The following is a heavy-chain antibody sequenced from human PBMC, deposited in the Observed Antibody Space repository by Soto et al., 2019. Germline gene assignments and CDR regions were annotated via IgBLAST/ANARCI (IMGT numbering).Heavy chain of an antibody. V-gene: IGHV1-8*01. Sequence: PSVTVSCKASVYSFTSLDINWVRQTAGQGLEWMGWMQPSTGRTGYAQKFQGRVTMTRDTSINTAYMELTTLTSDDTAFYYCARGVSAGVDYWGQGTLVTVSS. D-gene: IGHD1-26*01. CDR1: VYSFTSLD. J-gene: IGHJ4*02. CDR3: ARGVSAGVDY. CDR2: MQPSTGRT.